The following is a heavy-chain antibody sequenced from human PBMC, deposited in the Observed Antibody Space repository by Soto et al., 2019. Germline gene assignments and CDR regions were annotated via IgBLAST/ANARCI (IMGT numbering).Heavy chain of an antibody. CDR3: AGSYSSGNWYFDY. Sequence: XGSLRHSCAASGFSFSAYSMNGVRQAPGKGLEWIAYTSTSSTTKYYADSVRGRFSISRDNANDLLYLDMDKLRDEDTGIYYCAGSYSSGNWYFDYWGLGTPVTVSS. D-gene: IGHD3-10*01. J-gene: IGHJ4*02. CDR2: TSTSSTTK. V-gene: IGHV3-48*02. CDR1: GFSFSAYS.